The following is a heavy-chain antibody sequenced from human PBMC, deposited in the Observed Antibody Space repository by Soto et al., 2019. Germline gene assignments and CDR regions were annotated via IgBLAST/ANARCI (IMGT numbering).Heavy chain of an antibody. CDR3: ARGFPYYAGSTTYYAFDY. J-gene: IGHJ4*02. D-gene: IGHD3-10*01. CDR2: IYYSEST. Sequence: SETLSLTCAVYGESLSGYYWSWIRQPPGKGLEWIGEIYYSESTNYNPSLKSRVTISVNTSKNQFSLHLSSVTAADTAVYYCARGFPYYAGSTTYYAFDYWGQGTLVTVSS. V-gene: IGHV4-34*01. CDR1: GESLSGYY.